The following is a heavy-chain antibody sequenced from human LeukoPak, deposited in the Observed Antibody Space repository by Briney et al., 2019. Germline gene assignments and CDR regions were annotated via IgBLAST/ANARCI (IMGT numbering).Heavy chain of an antibody. D-gene: IGHD3-10*01. CDR2: VYYSGST. Sequence: SETLSLTCTVSGGSISSSSYYWGWIRQPPGKGLEWIGNVYYSGSTYYNPSLKSRVTISVDTSKNQFSLKLSSVTAADTAVYYCARGVWRITMVRGVIIKVHYFDYWGQGTLVTVSS. V-gene: IGHV4-39*07. CDR1: GGSISSSSYY. J-gene: IGHJ4*02. CDR3: ARGVWRITMVRGVIIKVHYFDY.